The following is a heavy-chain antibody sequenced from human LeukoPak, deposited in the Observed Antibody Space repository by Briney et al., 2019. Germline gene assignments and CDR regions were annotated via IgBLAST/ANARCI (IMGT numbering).Heavy chain of an antibody. V-gene: IGHV3-21*01. CDR3: ARAGDNTTMVTE. J-gene: IGHJ4*02. Sequence: PGGSLRLSCAASGFTFSSYGINWVRQAPGKGLEWVSFISSGSNYISYADSVKVRFTISRDNAMNSLYLQMNSLRAEDTAVYYCARAGDNTTMVTEWGQGTLVTVSS. D-gene: IGHD5-18*01. CDR1: GFTFSSYG. CDR2: ISSGSNYI.